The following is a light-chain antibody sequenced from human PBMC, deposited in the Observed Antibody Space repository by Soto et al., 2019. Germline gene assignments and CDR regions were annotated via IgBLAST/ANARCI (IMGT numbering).Light chain of an antibody. CDR3: QKYNSAPLT. CDR1: QNIRSF. V-gene: IGKV1-12*01. J-gene: IGKJ4*01. CDR2: AAS. Sequence: DIQGTQSPSSVSASVGDTVTITCRASQNIRSFLAWYQQKAGNAPKLLIYAASTLQSGVPSRFSGSGSGTDSTLTISSLQPEDVAAYYCQKYNSAPLTFGGGTKVDIK.